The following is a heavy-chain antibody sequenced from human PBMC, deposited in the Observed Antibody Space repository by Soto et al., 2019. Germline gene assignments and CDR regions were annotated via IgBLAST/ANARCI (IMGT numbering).Heavy chain of an antibody. D-gene: IGHD2-2*01. CDR2: IYYSGST. Sequence: SETLSLTCTVSGGSISSYYCSWIRQPPGKGLEWIGYIYYSGSTNYNPSLKSRVTISVDTSKNQFSLKLSSVTAADTAVYYCARRYRSCFAYWGQGTLVTVSS. CDR1: GGSISSYY. J-gene: IGHJ4*02. CDR3: ARRYRSCFAY. V-gene: IGHV4-59*08.